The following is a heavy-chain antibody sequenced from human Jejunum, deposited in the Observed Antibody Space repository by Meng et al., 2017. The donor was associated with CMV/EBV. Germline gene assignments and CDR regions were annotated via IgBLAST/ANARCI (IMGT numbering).Heavy chain of an antibody. Sequence: CAASGFTFGKYAMYWVGQAPGKGMEWVGVIQYDRNNKYCADAVKDRFTISRDNSKNTVFLQMDSLRAEDTAVYYCASYTGGGAMDVWDQGTTVTVSS. V-gene: IGHV3-30-3*01. D-gene: IGHD3-10*01. CDR2: IQYDRNNK. J-gene: IGHJ6*02. CDR3: ASYTGGGAMDV. CDR1: GFTFGKYA.